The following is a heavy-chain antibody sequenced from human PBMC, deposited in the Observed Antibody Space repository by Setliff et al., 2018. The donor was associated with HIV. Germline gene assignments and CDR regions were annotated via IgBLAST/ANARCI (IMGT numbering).Heavy chain of an antibody. V-gene: IGHV5-51*01. D-gene: IGHD3-10*01. CDR3: ARHGQYGSGSYYNRPFDY. J-gene: IGHJ4*02. Sequence: GASLKISCKGSGYSFTNYWIAWLRQMPGKGLEWMGIIYPGDSDTRYSSSCQCQVTIQADKSITTAYLQWSSLKASDPAMYYCARHGQYGSGSYYNRPFDYWGQGTLVTVSS. CDR2: IYPGDSDT. CDR1: GYSFTNYW.